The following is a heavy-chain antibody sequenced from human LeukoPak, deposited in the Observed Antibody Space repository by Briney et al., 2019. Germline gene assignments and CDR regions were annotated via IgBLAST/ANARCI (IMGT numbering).Heavy chain of an antibody. D-gene: IGHD6-19*01. Sequence: GGSLRLSCAASGFAFSTFAMGWVRQSPGKGLEWLSTINGSGNTTFYADSVKGRFTISRDNSKNTLYLHMDSLRPDDTAIYYCTKELHVAVAVADYYHFYMDVWGRGTVVAVSS. J-gene: IGHJ6*03. CDR2: INGSGNTT. CDR1: GFAFSTFA. CDR3: TKELHVAVAVADYYHFYMDV. V-gene: IGHV3-23*01.